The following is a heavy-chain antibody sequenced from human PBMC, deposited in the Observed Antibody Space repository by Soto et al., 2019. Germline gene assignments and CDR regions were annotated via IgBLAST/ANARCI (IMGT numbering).Heavy chain of an antibody. V-gene: IGHV2-5*02. CDR3: XXXXXXXWFDP. CDR2: IYWDDDK. J-gene: IGHJ5*02. CDR1: GFSLSTSGVG. Sequence: QITLKESGPTLVKPTQTLTLTCTFSGFSLSTSGVGVGWIRQPPGKALEWLALIYWDDDKRYSPSLKSRLTITKDTSKNQAVLTMTXMXPXXTAXXXXXXXXXXXWFDPWGQGTLVTVSS.